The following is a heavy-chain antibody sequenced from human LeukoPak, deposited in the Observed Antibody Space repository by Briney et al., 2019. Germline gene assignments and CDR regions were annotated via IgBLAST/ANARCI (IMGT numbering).Heavy chain of an antibody. D-gene: IGHD3-16*02. Sequence: GGSLRLSCAASGFTFSSYSMNWVRQAPGKGLEWVSSISSSSSYIYYADSVKGRFTISRDNAKNSLYLQMNSLRAEDTAVYYCARDPRWGSYRLVDYWGQGTLVTVSS. CDR2: ISSSSSYI. CDR1: GFTFSSYS. V-gene: IGHV3-21*01. J-gene: IGHJ4*02. CDR3: ARDPRWGSYRLVDY.